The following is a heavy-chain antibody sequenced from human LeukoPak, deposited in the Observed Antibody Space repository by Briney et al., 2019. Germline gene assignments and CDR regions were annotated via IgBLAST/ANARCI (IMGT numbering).Heavy chain of an antibody. D-gene: IGHD1-7*01. CDR1: GFSFSSYA. CDR3: AEKKNFYFDY. CDR2: ISSSGGTT. J-gene: IGHJ4*02. Sequence: GGSLRVSCAASGFSFSSYAMSWVRQVPGKWLEWLSAISSSGGTTYYADSVKGRFTISRDNSKNTLYLQMNSLRAEDTAVYYCAEKKNFYFDYWGQGTLVTVSS. V-gene: IGHV3-23*01.